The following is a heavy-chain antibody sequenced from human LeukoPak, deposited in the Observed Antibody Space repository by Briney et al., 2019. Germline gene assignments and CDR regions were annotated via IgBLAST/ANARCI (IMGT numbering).Heavy chain of an antibody. D-gene: IGHD1-26*01. J-gene: IGHJ3*02. Sequence: GGSLRLSCAASGFTFSSYSMNWVRQAPGKGLEWVSSISSSSSTIYYADSVKGRFTISRDNAKNSLYLQMNSLRAEDTAVYYCARVGRWELGAFDIWGQGTMVTVSS. CDR2: ISSSSSTI. CDR3: ARVGRWELGAFDI. CDR1: GFTFSSYS. V-gene: IGHV3-48*01.